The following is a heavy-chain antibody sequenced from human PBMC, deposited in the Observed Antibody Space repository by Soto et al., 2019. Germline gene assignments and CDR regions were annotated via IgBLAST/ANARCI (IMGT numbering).Heavy chain of an antibody. J-gene: IGHJ4*02. CDR1: GFTFSGYS. CDR2: INTNGVNT. Sequence: EVQLVESGGGLVQPGGSLRLSCATSGFTFSGYSMFWVRQAPGKGLAYVSAINTNGVNTFYAKSVKGRFTISRDNSKNTTYLQMGSLRAEDMAVYYCARGRVEDSSGWATYFDYWGQGTLVTVSS. CDR3: ARGRVEDSSGWATYFDY. V-gene: IGHV3-64*01. D-gene: IGHD6-19*01.